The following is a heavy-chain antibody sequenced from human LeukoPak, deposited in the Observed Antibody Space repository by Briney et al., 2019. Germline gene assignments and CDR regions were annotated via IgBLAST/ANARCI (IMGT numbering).Heavy chain of an antibody. CDR3: TTMKRGDIFGYFDF. CDR2: VFDSGRT. D-gene: IGHD5-18*01. CDR1: GGSMTTHH. Sequence: PSETLSLTCTVSGGSMTTHHWNWIRQTPGKGLEWIGYVFDSGRTKVNPSLTSRVTLSTDTSKNQLSLRLSSVTAADTAVYYCTTMKRGDIFGYFDFWGQGILVTVSS. V-gene: IGHV4-59*11. J-gene: IGHJ4*02.